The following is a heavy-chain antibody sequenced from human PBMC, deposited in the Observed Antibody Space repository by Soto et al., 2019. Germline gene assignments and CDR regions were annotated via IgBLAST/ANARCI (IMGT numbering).Heavy chain of an antibody. D-gene: IGHD3-16*01. V-gene: IGHV3-53*02. CDR1: GFTVSSNY. Sequence: EVQLVETGGGLIQPGGSLRLSCAASGFTVSSNYMRWVRQAPGKGLEWVSVIYSGGNTYYADSVKGRFTISRDNSKNTLYLQMNSLRAEDTAVYYCARGKGELYYYYYGMDVWGQGTTVTVSS. J-gene: IGHJ6*02. CDR2: IYSGGNT. CDR3: ARGKGELYYYYYGMDV.